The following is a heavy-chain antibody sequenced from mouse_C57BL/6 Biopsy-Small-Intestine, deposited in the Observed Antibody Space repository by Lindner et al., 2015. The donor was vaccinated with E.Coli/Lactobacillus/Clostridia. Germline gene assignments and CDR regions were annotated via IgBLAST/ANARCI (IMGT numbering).Heavy chain of an antibody. J-gene: IGHJ1*01. CDR1: GYTFTDYN. D-gene: IGHD1-1*02. Sequence: SVKVSCKASGYTFTDYNMHWVRQAPGQGLEWMGRINPKSGDTTYAQKFQGRVTMTRDTSISTAYMELSRLTSDDTAVYYCAKNRGMYWSVDVWGQGTTVTVSS. CDR2: INPKSGDT. CDR3: AKNRGMYWSVDV. V-gene: IGHV1-18*01.